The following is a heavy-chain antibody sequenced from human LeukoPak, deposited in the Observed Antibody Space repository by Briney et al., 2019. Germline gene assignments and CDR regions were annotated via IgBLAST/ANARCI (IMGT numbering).Heavy chain of an antibody. D-gene: IGHD2-21*01. CDR1: DFTFSTYA. V-gene: IGHV3-23*01. J-gene: IGHJ4*02. CDR2: ISNSGDST. CDR3: VKDRCDRATCPEV. Sequence: PGGSLRLSCAASDFTFSTYAMSWVRQAPGEGLQWVSGISNSGDSTYYLDSVKGRFTISRDNSKNTLHLQMSSLRAEDTALYYCVKDRCDRATCPEVWGQGTLVTVSS.